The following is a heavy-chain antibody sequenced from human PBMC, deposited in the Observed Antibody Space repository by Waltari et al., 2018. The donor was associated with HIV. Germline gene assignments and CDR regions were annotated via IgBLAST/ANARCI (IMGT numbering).Heavy chain of an antibody. D-gene: IGHD2-15*01. V-gene: IGHV4-4*07. Sequence: QVQLQESGPGLVKPSETLSLTCTVSGGSISSYYWSWIRQPAGKGLEWIGRIYTSGSTNYNPSLKIRVTMSVDTSKNQFSLNLSSVTAADTAVYYCAREHCSGGSCYSGEHYFDYWGQGTLVTVSS. CDR3: AREHCSGGSCYSGEHYFDY. J-gene: IGHJ4*02. CDR2: IYTSGST. CDR1: GGSISSYY.